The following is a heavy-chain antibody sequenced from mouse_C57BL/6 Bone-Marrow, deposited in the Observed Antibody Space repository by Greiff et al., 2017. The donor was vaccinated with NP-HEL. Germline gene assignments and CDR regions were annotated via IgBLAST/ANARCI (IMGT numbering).Heavy chain of an antibody. D-gene: IGHD2-4*01. CDR1: GFTFSSYA. Sequence: EVHLVESGGGLVKPGGSLKLSCAASGFTFSSYAMSWVRQTPEKRLEWVATISDGGSYTYYPDNVKGRFTISRDNAKNNLYLQMSHLKSEDTAMYYCAREGPIYYDYEFAYWGQGTLVTVSA. CDR3: AREGPIYYDYEFAY. J-gene: IGHJ3*01. V-gene: IGHV5-4*01. CDR2: ISDGGSYT.